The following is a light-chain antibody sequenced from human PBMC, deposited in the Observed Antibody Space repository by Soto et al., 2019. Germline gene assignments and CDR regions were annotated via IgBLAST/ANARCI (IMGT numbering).Light chain of an antibody. V-gene: IGKV3-15*01. Sequence: ERVMTQSPATLSVSPGEGATLSCRASQSVGRDLAWYQQKPGQAPRLLIYGASARATGIPARFTGSGSGTEFTLAINSLQSEGVAVYWCQQYNTWPPTFGPGNTVDIK. CDR3: QQYNTWPPT. CDR1: QSVGRD. CDR2: GAS. J-gene: IGKJ3*01.